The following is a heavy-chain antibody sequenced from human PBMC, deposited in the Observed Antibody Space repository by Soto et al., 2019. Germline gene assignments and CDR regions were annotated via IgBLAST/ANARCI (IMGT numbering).Heavy chain of an antibody. Sequence: PGESLKISCKASGYTFTSYGISWVRQAPGQGLEWMGWISAYNGNTNYAQKLQGRVTMTTDTSTSTAYMELRSLRSDDTAVYYCAREYYDSSGYYYVRGPFDYWGQGTLVTVSS. CDR2: ISAYNGNT. D-gene: IGHD3-22*01. CDR3: AREYYDSSGYYYVRGPFDY. CDR1: GYTFTSYG. V-gene: IGHV1-18*04. J-gene: IGHJ4*02.